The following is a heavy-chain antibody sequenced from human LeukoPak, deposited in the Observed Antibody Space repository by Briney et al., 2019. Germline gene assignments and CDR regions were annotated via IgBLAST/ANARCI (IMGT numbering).Heavy chain of an antibody. V-gene: IGHV3-53*01. D-gene: IGHD5-12*01. CDR1: GFTVSNNY. J-gene: IGHJ4*02. CDR3: ARDSDSGYGPFAS. CDR2: IHSGGTT. Sequence: GSLRLSCSASGFTVSNNYMSWVRQAPGEGLEWVSVIHSGGTTNYADSVQGRFTISRDNSKTTVYLHMNSLRAEDTAVYYCARDSDSGYGPFASWGQGTLVTVSS.